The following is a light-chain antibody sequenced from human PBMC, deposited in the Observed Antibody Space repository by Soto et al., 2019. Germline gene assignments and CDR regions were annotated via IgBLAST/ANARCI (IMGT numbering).Light chain of an antibody. V-gene: IGKV3-20*01. Sequence: EIVLTQSPGTLSLSPGERATLSCRASQSVNSNYLAWYRRKPGQAPSLLIYGASTRATGIPGRFSGSGSGTDFTLTITRVEQEDFAVYSCQQYGSSPPTFGQGTKGEIK. CDR1: QSVNSNY. CDR3: QQYGSSPPT. CDR2: GAS. J-gene: IGKJ1*01.